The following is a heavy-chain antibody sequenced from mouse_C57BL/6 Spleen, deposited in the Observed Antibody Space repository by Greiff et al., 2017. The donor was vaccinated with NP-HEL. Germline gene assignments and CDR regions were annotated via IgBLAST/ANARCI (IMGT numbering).Heavy chain of an antibody. CDR3: ARAYYSNSYYAMDY. Sequence: VQLQQSGAELVMPGASVKLSCKASGYTFTSYWMHWVKQRPGQGLEWIGEIDPSDSYTNYNQKFKGKSTLTVDKSSSTAYMQLSSLTSEDSAVYYCARAYYSNSYYAMDYWGQGTSVTDSS. CDR1: GYTFTSYW. D-gene: IGHD2-5*01. CDR2: IDPSDSYT. V-gene: IGHV1-69*01. J-gene: IGHJ4*01.